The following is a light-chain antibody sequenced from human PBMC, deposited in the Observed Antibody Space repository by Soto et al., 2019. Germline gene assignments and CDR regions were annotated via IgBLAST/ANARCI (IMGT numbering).Light chain of an antibody. CDR1: QSVSID. J-gene: IGKJ4*01. CDR3: QQRSNWLT. Sequence: EIVMTQSPATLSVSPVKIATLSFRPSQSVSIDLAWYQQTPGQAPRLLIYDASNRATGIPARFSGSGSGTDFTLTISSLEPEDFAVYYCQQRSNWLTFGGGTKVDIK. CDR2: DAS. V-gene: IGKV3-11*01.